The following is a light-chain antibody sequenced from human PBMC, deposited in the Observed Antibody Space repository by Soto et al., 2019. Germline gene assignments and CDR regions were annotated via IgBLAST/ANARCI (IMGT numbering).Light chain of an antibody. J-gene: IGKJ5*01. CDR1: QSLLHGNGYNY. CDR3: LQATHWPIT. Sequence: VLTQSPLSLPVTPGEPASISCRSSQSLLHGNGYNYVDWYLQKPGQSPRRLIYKVSNRDSGVPARFSGSGSGTDFALKISRVEADDVGVYYCLQATHWPITFGQGTRL. CDR2: KVS. V-gene: IGKV2-30*02.